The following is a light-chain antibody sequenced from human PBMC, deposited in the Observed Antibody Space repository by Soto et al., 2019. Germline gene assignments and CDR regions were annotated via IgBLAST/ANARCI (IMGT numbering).Light chain of an antibody. CDR2: AAS. CDR1: QSISTY. CDR3: QQSYSIPQT. J-gene: IGKJ1*01. Sequence: DIQMTQSPSSLSASVGDRVTITCRASQSISTYLYWYQQKAGKAPRLLIYAASSLQSGVPSRFSGSGSGTDFTLTISTLQPEDFATYYCQQSYSIPQTFGQGTKVEIK. V-gene: IGKV1-39*01.